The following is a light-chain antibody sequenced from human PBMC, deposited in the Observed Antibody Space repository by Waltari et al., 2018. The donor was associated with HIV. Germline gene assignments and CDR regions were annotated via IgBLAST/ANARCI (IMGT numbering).Light chain of an antibody. J-gene: IGLJ2*01. CDR1: ALPKNS. CDR2: EDS. V-gene: IGLV3-10*01. Sequence: SYELTQPPSVSVSPGQTARITCSGDALPKNSAFWYQQKSGQAPVLVIYEDSKRPSGIPERFSGSSSGTMATLTISGAQVEDEADYYCYSTDSSGIPLFGGGTKLTVL. CDR3: YSTDSSGIPL.